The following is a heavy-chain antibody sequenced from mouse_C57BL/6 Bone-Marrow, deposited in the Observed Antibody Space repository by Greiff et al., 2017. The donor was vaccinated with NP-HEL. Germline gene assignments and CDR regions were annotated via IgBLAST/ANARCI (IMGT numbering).Heavy chain of an antibody. J-gene: IGHJ4*01. CDR2: ISSGGSYT. CDR3: ARQGLVFFDY. V-gene: IGHV5-6*01. Sequence: EVKLMESGGDLVKPGGSLKLSCAASGFTFSSYGMSWVRQTPDKRLEWVATISSGGSYTYYPDSVKGRFTISRDNAKNTLYLQMSSLKSEDTAMYYCARQGLVFFDYWGQGTSVTVSS. D-gene: IGHD3-3*01. CDR1: GFTFSSYG.